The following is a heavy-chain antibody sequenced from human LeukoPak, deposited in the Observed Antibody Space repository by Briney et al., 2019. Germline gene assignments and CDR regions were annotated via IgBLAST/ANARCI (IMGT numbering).Heavy chain of an antibody. CDR1: GYSISSGFY. CDR3: ARNGGSGSYLAADV. D-gene: IGHD3-10*01. V-gene: IGHV4-38-2*02. Sequence: SETLSLTCSVSGYSISSGFYWGWIRQPPGKGLEWIGSIYHSGSTYYNPSLKSRVTISVDTSKNQFSLKLSSVTAADTAVYYCARNGGSGSYLAADVWGKGTTVTVSS. J-gene: IGHJ6*04. CDR2: IYHSGST.